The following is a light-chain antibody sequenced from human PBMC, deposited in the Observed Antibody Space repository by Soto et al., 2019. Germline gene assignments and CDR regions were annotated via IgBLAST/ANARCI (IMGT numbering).Light chain of an antibody. CDR3: CSHPYTNTHVV. Sequence: QSALTQPASVSGSPGQSITISCTGTSSDVGDYDFVSWYQQHPGKAPRLIIYDGVNRPSGVSNRFSGFKSGNTASLTISGLQADDEADYYCCSHPYTNTHVVFGGGTKLTVL. CDR1: SSDVGDYDF. CDR2: DGV. V-gene: IGLV2-14*01. J-gene: IGLJ2*01.